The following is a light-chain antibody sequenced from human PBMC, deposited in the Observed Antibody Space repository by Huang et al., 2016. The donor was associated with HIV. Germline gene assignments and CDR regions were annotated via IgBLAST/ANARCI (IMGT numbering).Light chain of an antibody. CDR1: QTIFNY. J-gene: IGKJ1*01. Sequence: DIQMTQSPSTLSASVGDTVTITCRASQTIFNYLAWYQQKPGKAPKVLIYKASSLEGGVPSRFSGSGSGTDFTLTISSLQPDDSATYYYQQYISYFPKTFGQGTKVEIK. CDR3: QQYISYFPKT. CDR2: KAS. V-gene: IGKV1-5*03.